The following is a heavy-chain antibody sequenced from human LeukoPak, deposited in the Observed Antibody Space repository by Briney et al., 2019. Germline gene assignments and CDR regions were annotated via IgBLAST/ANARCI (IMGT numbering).Heavy chain of an antibody. V-gene: IGHV1-69*13. D-gene: IGHD2-21*02. Sequence: GASVKVSCKASGGTFSSYAISWVRQAPGQGLEWMGGIIPIFGTANYAQKFQGRVTITADESTSTAYMELSSLRSEDTAVYYCARLGQIVVVTASHDAFDIWGQGTMVTVSS. J-gene: IGHJ3*02. CDR1: GGTFSSYA. CDR3: ARLGQIVVVTASHDAFDI. CDR2: IIPIFGTA.